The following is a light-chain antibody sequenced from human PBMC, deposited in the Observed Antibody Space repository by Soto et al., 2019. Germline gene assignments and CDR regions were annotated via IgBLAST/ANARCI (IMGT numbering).Light chain of an antibody. Sequence: EIVLTQSPGTLSLSPGEGATLSCRASESVSSNYLAWYQQKPGQPPRLLIYGASSRATGIPDRFSGSGSGTDFTLIISRLEPEEFAVFYCQQYGSSPFTFGPGTKVDIK. CDR3: QQYGSSPFT. J-gene: IGKJ3*01. CDR2: GAS. CDR1: ESVSSNY. V-gene: IGKV3-20*01.